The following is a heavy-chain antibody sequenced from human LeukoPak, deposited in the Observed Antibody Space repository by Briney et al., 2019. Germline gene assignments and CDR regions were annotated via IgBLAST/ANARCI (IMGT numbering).Heavy chain of an antibody. J-gene: IGHJ6*02. D-gene: IGHD3-22*01. V-gene: IGHV1-2*02. CDR1: GYTFTGYY. CDR3: ARTSYYYDSSGYWYGMDV. CDR2: INPNSGGT. Sequence: ASVKVSCKASGYTFTGYYMHWVRQAPGQGLEWMGWINPNSGGTNYAQKFQGRVTMTRDTSISTAYMELSRLRSDDMAVYYCARTSYYYDSSGYWYGMDVWGQGTTVTVSS.